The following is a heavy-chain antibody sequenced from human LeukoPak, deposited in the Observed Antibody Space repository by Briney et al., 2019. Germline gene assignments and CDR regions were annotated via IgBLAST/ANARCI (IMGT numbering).Heavy chain of an antibody. CDR1: GGTFSSYD. J-gene: IGHJ6*03. V-gene: IGHV1-69*05. D-gene: IGHD1-26*01. CDR3: ARDREPEVYYMDV. CDR2: IIPIFGTA. Sequence: SVKVSCKASGGTFSSYDISWVRQAPGQGFEWMGRIIPIFGTANYAQKFQGRVTITTDESTITAYMELSSLRSEDTAVYYCARDREPEVYYMDVWGKGTTVTVSS.